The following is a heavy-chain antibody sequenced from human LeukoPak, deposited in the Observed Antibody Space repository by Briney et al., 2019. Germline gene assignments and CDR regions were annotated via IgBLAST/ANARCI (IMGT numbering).Heavy chain of an antibody. CDR2: IYYSGST. Sequence: KPSETLSLTRTVSGGSISSYYWSWIRQPPGKGLEWIGYIYYSGSTNYNPSLKSRVTISVDTSKNQFSLKLSSVTAADTAVYYCARLDYGVTPSYAFDIWGQGTMVTVSS. J-gene: IGHJ3*02. D-gene: IGHD4-17*01. CDR3: ARLDYGVTPSYAFDI. V-gene: IGHV4-59*01. CDR1: GGSISSYY.